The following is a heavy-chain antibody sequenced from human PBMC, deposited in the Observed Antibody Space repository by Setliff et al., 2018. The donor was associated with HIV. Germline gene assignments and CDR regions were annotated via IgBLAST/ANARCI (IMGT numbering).Heavy chain of an antibody. D-gene: IGHD6-25*01. J-gene: IGHJ5*02. V-gene: IGHV1-24*01. CDR1: GYSLTELS. CDR2: FDPDDGET. CDR3: APVSSGWFDP. Sequence: EASVKVSCKVSGYSLTELSMHWVRQAPGKGLEWMGGFDPDDGETGYAQQFQGRVTMTEDTSTDTAYMELTSLRSEDTAMYYCAPVSSGWFDPWGQGTLVTVSS.